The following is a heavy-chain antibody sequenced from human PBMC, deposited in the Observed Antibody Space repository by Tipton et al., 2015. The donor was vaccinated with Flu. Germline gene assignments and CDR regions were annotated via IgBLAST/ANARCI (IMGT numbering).Heavy chain of an antibody. CDR3: ARDSDYYDTYGYA. J-gene: IGHJ5*02. V-gene: IGHV4-38-2*01. Sequence: TLSLTCAVSGYSITSAYYWGWIRQPPGKGLEWIGSIYYGVSTYYSPSLKSRVTISVDSSNNQFSLKLSSVTAADTAVYYCARDSDYYDTYGYAWGQGTLVTVSS. CDR1: GYSITSAYY. CDR2: IYYGVST. D-gene: IGHD3-22*01.